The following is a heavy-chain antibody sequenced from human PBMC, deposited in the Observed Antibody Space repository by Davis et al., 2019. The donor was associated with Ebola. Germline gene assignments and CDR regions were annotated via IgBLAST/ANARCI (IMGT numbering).Heavy chain of an antibody. Sequence: SETLSLTCTVSGGSISSYYWSWIRQPPGKGLEWIGYIYYSGSTNYNPPLKSRVTISVDTSKNQFSLKLSSVTAADTAVYYCARVAYSSSWYGNFDYWGQGTLVTVSS. CDR3: ARVAYSSSWYGNFDY. D-gene: IGHD6-13*01. CDR1: GGSISSYY. J-gene: IGHJ4*02. CDR2: IYYSGST. V-gene: IGHV4-59*01.